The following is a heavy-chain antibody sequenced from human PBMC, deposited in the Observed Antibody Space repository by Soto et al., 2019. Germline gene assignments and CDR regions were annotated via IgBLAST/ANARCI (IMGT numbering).Heavy chain of an antibody. D-gene: IGHD2-8*01. V-gene: IGHV3-53*01. CDR2: LYSGGRT. Sequence: GGSLRLSCAASELTVSINYMAWVRQAPGKGLEWVSLLYSGGRTYYADSVKGRFTISRDDSKDTLYLQMNSLRADDTAVYYCARVVSYEGADHWGQGTLVTVSS. J-gene: IGHJ4*02. CDR3: ARVVSYEGADH. CDR1: ELTVSINY.